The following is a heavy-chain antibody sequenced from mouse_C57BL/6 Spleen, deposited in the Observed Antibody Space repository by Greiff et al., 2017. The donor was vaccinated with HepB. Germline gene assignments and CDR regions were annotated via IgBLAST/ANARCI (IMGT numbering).Heavy chain of an antibody. Sequence: EVKLMESGAELVKPGASVKLSCTASGFNIKDYYMHWVKQRTEQGLEWIGRIDPEDGETKYAPKFQGKATITADTSSNTAYLQLSSLTSEDTAVYYCARKRLLRPYAMDYWGQGTSVTVSS. CDR3: ARKRLLRPYAMDY. D-gene: IGHD2-3*01. CDR1: GFNIKDYY. V-gene: IGHV14-2*01. J-gene: IGHJ4*01. CDR2: IDPEDGET.